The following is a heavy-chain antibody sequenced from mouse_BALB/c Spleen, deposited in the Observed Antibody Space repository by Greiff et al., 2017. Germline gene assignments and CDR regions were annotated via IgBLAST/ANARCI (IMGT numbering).Heavy chain of an antibody. V-gene: IGHV1S29*02. Sequence: EVQLQQSGPELVKPGASVKISCKASGYTFTDYNMHWVKQSHGKSLEWIGYIYPYNGGTGYNQKFKSKATLTVDTSSSTAYMGLRSLTSEDSAVYDSARSGGNYACYAMDYWGQGTSVTVSS. D-gene: IGHD2-1*01. CDR3: ARSGGNYACYAMDY. CDR1: GYTFTDYN. J-gene: IGHJ4*01. CDR2: IYPYNGGT.